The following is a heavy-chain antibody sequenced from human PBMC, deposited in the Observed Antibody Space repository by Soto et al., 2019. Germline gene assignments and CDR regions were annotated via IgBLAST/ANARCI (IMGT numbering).Heavy chain of an antibody. CDR3: AKGGRFLEWLPYCDY. D-gene: IGHD3-3*01. CDR2: ISWNSGSI. Sequence: GGSLRLSCAASGFTFDDYAMHWVRQAPGKGLEWVSGISWNSGSIGYADSVKGRFTISRDNAKNSLYLQMNSLRAEDTALYYCAKGGRFLEWLPYCDYWGQGTLVTVSS. V-gene: IGHV3-9*01. J-gene: IGHJ4*02. CDR1: GFTFDDYA.